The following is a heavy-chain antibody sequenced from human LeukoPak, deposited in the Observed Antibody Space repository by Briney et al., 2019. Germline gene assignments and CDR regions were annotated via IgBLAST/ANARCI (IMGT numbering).Heavy chain of an antibody. CDR2: INHSGST. CDR3: ARRYPSYYFDY. J-gene: IGHJ4*02. CDR1: GGSFSGYY. Sequence: PSETLSLTCAVYGGSFSGYYWSWIRQPPGKGLEWIGEINHSGSTNYNPSLKSRVTLSVDTSKNQFSLKLSSVTAADTAVYYCARRYPSYYFDYWGQGTLVTVSS. V-gene: IGHV4-34*01. D-gene: IGHD2-2*01.